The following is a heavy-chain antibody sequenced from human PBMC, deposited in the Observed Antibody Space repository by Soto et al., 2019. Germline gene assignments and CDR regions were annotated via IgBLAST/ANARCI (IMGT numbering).Heavy chain of an antibody. CDR1: GGSFIGYY. CDR3: ARGGDYDNWTGVQTSFDP. Sequence: SETLSLTCAVYGGSFIGYYWSWILQPPGKGLEWIGEINHSGSTNYNPSLKSRVTISVDTSKNQFSLKLSSVTAADTAVYYCARGGDYDNWTGVQTSFDPWGQGTLVTVSS. D-gene: IGHD3-9*01. J-gene: IGHJ5*02. V-gene: IGHV4-34*01. CDR2: INHSGST.